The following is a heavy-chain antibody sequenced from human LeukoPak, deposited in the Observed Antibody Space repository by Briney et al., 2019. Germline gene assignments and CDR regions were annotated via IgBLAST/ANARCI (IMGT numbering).Heavy chain of an antibody. CDR2: IIPIFGTA. J-gene: IGHJ6*02. CDR1: GGTFSSYA. V-gene: IGHV1-69*13. D-gene: IGHD2-8*01. Sequence: ASVKVSCKASGGTFSSYAISWVRQAPGQGLEWMGGIIPIFGTANYAQKFQGRVTITADESTSTAYMELSSLRSEDTAVYYCARPLFTNGGYYYGMDVWRQGTTVTVSS. CDR3: ARPLFTNGGYYYGMDV.